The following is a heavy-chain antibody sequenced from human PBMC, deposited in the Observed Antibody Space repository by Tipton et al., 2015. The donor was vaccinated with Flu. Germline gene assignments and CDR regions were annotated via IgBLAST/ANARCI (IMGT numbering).Heavy chain of an antibody. CDR2: INWVSSSM. J-gene: IGHJ4*02. D-gene: IGHD5-18*01. CDR1: GFTFDDYT. V-gene: IGHV3-9*01. CDR3: ASELRGTQLWSQNYFDF. Sequence: SLSLSCVASGFTFDDYTMHWVRQAPGKGLEWVSSINWVSSSMDYADSVKGRFTISRDNAKNSLYLQMNSLRTEDTALYYCASELRGTQLWSQNYFDFWGQGSLVTVSS.